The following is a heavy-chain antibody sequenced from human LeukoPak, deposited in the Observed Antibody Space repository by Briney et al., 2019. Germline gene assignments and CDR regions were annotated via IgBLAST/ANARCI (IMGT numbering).Heavy chain of an antibody. CDR3: ARDFQYYYDSSGYYPW. Sequence: SVKVSCKASGGTFSSYAISWVRQAPGQGLEWMGRIIPILGIANYAQEFQGRVTITADKSTSTAYMELSSLRSEDTAVYYCARDFQYYYDSSGYYPWWGQGTLVTVSS. CDR2: IIPILGIA. D-gene: IGHD3-22*01. J-gene: IGHJ4*02. V-gene: IGHV1-69*04. CDR1: GGTFSSYA.